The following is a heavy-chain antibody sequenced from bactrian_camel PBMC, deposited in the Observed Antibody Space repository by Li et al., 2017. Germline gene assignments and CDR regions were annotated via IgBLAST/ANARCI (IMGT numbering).Heavy chain of an antibody. J-gene: IGHJ4*01. V-gene: IGHV3S66*01. CDR2: ISENDNI. D-gene: IGHD6*01. Sequence: DVQLVESGGGSVQAGGSLRLSCVYTYNSPCIGWFRQVPGKAGEGVACISENDNINYADSVKGRFTISKDKAENTAMYYCGGAVSCASIGSSSGRPLRAEGRGTQVTVS. CDR1: VYTYNSPC.